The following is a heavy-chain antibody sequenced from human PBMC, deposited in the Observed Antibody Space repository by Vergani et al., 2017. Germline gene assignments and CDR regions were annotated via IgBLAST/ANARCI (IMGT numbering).Heavy chain of an antibody. CDR3: ARDIRRYCSSTSCWVPMDV. V-gene: IGHV3-30-3*01. Sequence: QVQLVESGGGVVQPGRSLRLSCAASGFTFSSYAMHWVRQAPGKGLEWVAVISYDGSNKYYADSVKGRFTISRDNSKNTLYLQMNSLRAEDTAVYYCARDIRRYCSSTSCWVPMDVWGKGTTVIVSS. J-gene: IGHJ6*04. D-gene: IGHD2-2*01. CDR2: ISYDGSNK. CDR1: GFTFSSYA.